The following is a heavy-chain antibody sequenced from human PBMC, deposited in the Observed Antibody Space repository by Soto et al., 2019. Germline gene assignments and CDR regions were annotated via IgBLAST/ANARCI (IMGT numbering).Heavy chain of an antibody. V-gene: IGHV1-18*01. D-gene: IGHD3-22*01. Sequence: QVQLVQSGAEVKKPGASVKVSCKASGYTFTSYGISWVRQAPGQGLEWMGWISAYNGNTNYAQKLQGRVTMTTDTSXTTAYMELRSLRSDDTAVYYCAGAGPYYYDSSGYSNWGQGTLVTVSS. CDR2: ISAYNGNT. CDR3: AGAGPYYYDSSGYSN. CDR1: GYTFTSYG. J-gene: IGHJ4*02.